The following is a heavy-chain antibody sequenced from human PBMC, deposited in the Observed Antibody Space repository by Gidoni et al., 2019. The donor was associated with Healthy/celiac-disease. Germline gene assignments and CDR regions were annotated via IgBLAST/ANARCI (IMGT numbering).Heavy chain of an antibody. CDR3: ARANYRWRAAGNWFDP. D-gene: IGHD6-13*01. J-gene: IGHJ5*02. CDR1: GGSLSRSSYY. V-gene: IGHV4-39*01. CDR2: IYYSGST. Sequence: QLQLQESGPGLVQPSETLSLTCTVSGGSLSRSSYYWGWIRQPPGKGLEWIGSIYYSGSTYYNPSLKSRVTISVDTSKNQFSLKLSSVTAADTAVYYCARANYRWRAAGNWFDPWGQGTLVTVSS.